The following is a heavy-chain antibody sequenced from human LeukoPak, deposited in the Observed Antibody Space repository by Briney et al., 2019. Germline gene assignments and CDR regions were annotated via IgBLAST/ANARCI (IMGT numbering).Heavy chain of an antibody. CDR3: ARRRRIAAVGTDAFDI. CDR1: GGSISSGDYY. J-gene: IGHJ3*02. CDR2: IYYSGST. V-gene: IGHV4-30-4*01. D-gene: IGHD6-13*01. Sequence: PSQTLSLTCTVSGGSISSGDYYWRWIRQPPGKGLEWIGYIYYSGSTYYNPSLKSRVTISVATSKNQYSLKLSSVTAADTAVYYCARRRRIAAVGTDAFDIWGQGTMVTVSS.